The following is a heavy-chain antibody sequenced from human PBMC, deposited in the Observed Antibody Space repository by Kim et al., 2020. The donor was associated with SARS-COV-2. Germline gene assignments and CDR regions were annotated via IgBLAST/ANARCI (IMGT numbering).Heavy chain of an antibody. D-gene: IGHD3-22*01. CDR2: MNPNSGNT. V-gene: IGHV1-8*01. Sequence: ASVKVSCKASGYTFTSYDINWVRQATGQGLEWMGWMNPNSGNTGYAQKFQGRVTMTRNTSISTAYMELSSLRSEDTAVYYCARVILPDVSSGYSAFDIWGQGTMVTVSS. CDR3: ARVILPDVSSGYSAFDI. J-gene: IGHJ3*02. CDR1: GYTFTSYD.